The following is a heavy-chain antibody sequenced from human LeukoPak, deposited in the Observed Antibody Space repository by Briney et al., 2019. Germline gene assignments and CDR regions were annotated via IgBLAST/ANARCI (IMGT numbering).Heavy chain of an antibody. CDR1: GYKFVSYW. J-gene: IGHJ3*02. V-gene: IGHV5-51*01. D-gene: IGHD3-16*01. CDR3: ARRIFGGGGYAFDI. CDR2: IFPGDSDT. Sequence: GASLKISCQISGYKFVSYWIGWVRPMPGKGLEWMGIIFPGDSDTRYSPSFEGQVTISADRSNNTAYLQWRSLEALDTAIYYCARRIFGGGGYAFDIWGQGTVVTVSS.